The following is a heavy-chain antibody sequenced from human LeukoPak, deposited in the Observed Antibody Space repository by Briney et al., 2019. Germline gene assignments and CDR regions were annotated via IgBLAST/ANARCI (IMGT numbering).Heavy chain of an antibody. V-gene: IGHV3-23*01. J-gene: IGHJ4*02. D-gene: IGHD5-24*01. CDR1: GFTFSGYW. CDR2: ISPGGDIT. CDR3: AKDDAWLQYND. Sequence: GGSLRLSCAASGFTFSGYWMHWVRQAPGKGLEWISGISPGGDITYYADSVKGRFTISRDNSENKVYLHMNSLGAGDTAVYFCAKDDAWLQYNDWGQGTLVTVSS.